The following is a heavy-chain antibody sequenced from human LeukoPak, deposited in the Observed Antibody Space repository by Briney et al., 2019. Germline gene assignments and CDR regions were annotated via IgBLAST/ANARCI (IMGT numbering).Heavy chain of an antibody. Sequence: GESLKISCEGSGYSFTNDWIGWVRQMPGKGLEWMGIIYPGDSDTRYSPSFQGQATISADKSISTAYLQWSSLKASDTAMYYCASGIRGYSYGSDYWGQGTLVTVSS. CDR3: ASGIRGYSYGSDY. D-gene: IGHD5-18*01. CDR1: GYSFTNDW. J-gene: IGHJ4*02. CDR2: IYPGDSDT. V-gene: IGHV5-51*01.